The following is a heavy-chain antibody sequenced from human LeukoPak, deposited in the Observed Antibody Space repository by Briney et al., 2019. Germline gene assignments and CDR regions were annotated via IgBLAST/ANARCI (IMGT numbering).Heavy chain of an antibody. CDR1: GYTLTALS. J-gene: IGHJ4*02. CDR2: FDLEEAET. CDR3: ATVNYYYDSSGYHDY. V-gene: IGHV1-24*01. D-gene: IGHD3-22*01. Sequence: GASVKVSCKVSGYTLTALSMHWVRQAPGKGLEWMGGFDLEEAETIYAQTFQGRVTMTEDTSTDTAYMELSSLRSEDTAVYYCATVNYYYDSSGYHDYWGQGTLVAVSS.